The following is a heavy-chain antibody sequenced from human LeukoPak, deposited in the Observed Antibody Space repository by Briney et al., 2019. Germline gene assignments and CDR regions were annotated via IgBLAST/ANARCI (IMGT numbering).Heavy chain of an antibody. CDR2: INPNTGAT. D-gene: IGHD3-22*01. CDR1: GYTFTDYY. Sequence: ALVKVSCKASGYTFTDYYLHWVRQAPGQGLEWMGWINPNTGATDYAQNFRGRVAMTRDTSISTAYMDLSRLRSDDTAVYYCARAAFYFDSSGHSPDFDYWGQGTLVTVSS. J-gene: IGHJ4*02. CDR3: ARAAFYFDSSGHSPDFDY. V-gene: IGHV1-2*02.